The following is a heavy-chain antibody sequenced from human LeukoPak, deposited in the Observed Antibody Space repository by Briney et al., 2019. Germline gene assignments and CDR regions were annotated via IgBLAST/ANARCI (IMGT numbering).Heavy chain of an antibody. CDR3: ARSGTNYYYYYYMDV. CDR1: GFTFSSYW. D-gene: IGHD1-1*01. J-gene: IGHJ6*03. V-gene: IGHV3-7*01. CDR2: IKKDGSEK. Sequence: GGSLRLSCAASGFTFSSYWMSWVRQAPGKGLEWVANIKKDGSEKYYVDSVKGRFTISRDNAKNSLYLQMNSLRAEDTAVYYCARSGTNYYYYYYMDVWGKGTTVTVSS.